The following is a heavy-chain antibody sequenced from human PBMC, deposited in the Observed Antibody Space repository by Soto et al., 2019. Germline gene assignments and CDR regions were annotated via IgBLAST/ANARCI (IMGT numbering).Heavy chain of an antibody. CDR2: IFYSGST. Sequence: SETLSLTYTVSGGSISSYYWSWIRQPPGRGLEWIGHIFYSGSTNYNPALKSRVTISVDTSKSQFSLKLSSVTAADTAVYYCAKDSGYNYGYFRWFDPWGQGTLVTVSS. V-gene: IGHV4-59*01. D-gene: IGHD5-18*01. J-gene: IGHJ5*02. CDR3: AKDSGYNYGYFRWFDP. CDR1: GGSISSYY.